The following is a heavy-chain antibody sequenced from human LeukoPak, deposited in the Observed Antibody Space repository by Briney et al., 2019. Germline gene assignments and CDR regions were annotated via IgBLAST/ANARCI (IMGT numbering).Heavy chain of an antibody. V-gene: IGHV4-59*12. CDR1: GGSISSYY. CDR2: HYHTGRI. Sequence: PSETLSLTCTVSGGSISSYYWSWIRQPPGKGPEWIGSHYHTGRIYHNPSLNSRVTISVDTSKNQFSLKLSSVTDADTAVYYCARDGSDNWGLFDNWGRGTLVTVSS. CDR3: ARDGSDNWGLFDN. D-gene: IGHD1-1*01. J-gene: IGHJ4*02.